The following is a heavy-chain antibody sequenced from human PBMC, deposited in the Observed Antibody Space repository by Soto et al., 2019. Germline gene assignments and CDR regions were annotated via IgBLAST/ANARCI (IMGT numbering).Heavy chain of an antibody. CDR1: GGSISSGGYS. CDR3: ARVPDY. J-gene: IGHJ4*02. V-gene: IGHV4-30-2*01. D-gene: IGHD2-2*01. Sequence: PSETLSLTGAVSGGSISSGGYSWSWIRQQPGKGLEWIGYMYHSGSTYYNPSLKSRLTISIDRSKNQCSLKLSSGTAADTAVDYCARVPDYWGQGILVT. CDR2: MYHSGST.